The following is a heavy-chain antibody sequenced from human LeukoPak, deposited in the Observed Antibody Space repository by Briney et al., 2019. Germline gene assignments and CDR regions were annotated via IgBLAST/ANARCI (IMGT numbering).Heavy chain of an antibody. CDR2: IKSKTDGGAT. D-gene: IGHD3-10*01. CDR1: GFTFSNAW. CDR3: SMTMVRGPIDC. Sequence: PGGSLRLSCAASGFTFSNAWMTWVRQAPGKGLEWVGRIKSKTDGGATDYAAPVKGRFTISRDDSKNTLYLQMNSLKAEDTAVYYCSMTMVRGPIDCWGQGTLVTVSS. J-gene: IGHJ4*02. V-gene: IGHV3-15*01.